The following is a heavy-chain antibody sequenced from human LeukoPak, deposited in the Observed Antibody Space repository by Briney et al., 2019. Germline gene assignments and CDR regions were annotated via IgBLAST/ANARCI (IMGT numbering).Heavy chain of an antibody. D-gene: IGHD3-10*01. CDR2: IYYSGST. J-gene: IGHJ5*02. CDR1: GGSISSGDYY. V-gene: IGHV4-30-4*01. Sequence: SETLSLTCSVSGGSISSGDYYWSWIRQPPGKGLEWIGLIYYSGSTHHNPSLKSRVTISVDTSKNQFSLKLSSVSATDTAVYYSVRSLLSAGSGSYGFDPWGQGTLVTVSS. CDR3: VRSLLSAGSGSYGFDP.